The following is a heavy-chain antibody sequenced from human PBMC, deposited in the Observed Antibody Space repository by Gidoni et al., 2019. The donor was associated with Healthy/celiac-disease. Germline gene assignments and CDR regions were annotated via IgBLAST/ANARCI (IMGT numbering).Heavy chain of an antibody. J-gene: IGHJ4*02. CDR3: TTDLLSRWGFDY. CDR2: IKSKTDGGTT. V-gene: IGHV3-15*01. Sequence: EVQLVESGGGLVKPGGSLRLSCAASGFNFSNAWMRWVRQAPGKGLEWVGRIKSKTDGGTTDYAAPVKGRFTISRDDSKNTLYLQMNSLKTEDTAVYYCTTDLLSRWGFDYWGQGTLVTVSS. D-gene: IGHD6-13*01. CDR1: GFNFSNAW.